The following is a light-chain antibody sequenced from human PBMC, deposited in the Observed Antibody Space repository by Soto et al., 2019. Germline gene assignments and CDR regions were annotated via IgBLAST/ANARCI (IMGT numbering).Light chain of an antibody. V-gene: IGKV3-20*01. CDR2: GAS. CDR3: QQYGSSGT. CDR1: QSVSNNY. Sequence: IVLTQSPGTLSLAAGESSTLSGRASQSVSNNYLAWYQQTPGQAPRLLIYGASNRATGIPDRFSGSASGTDFTPTISRLDPDDFAVYYCQQYGSSGTFGKGTKVDIK. J-gene: IGKJ1*01.